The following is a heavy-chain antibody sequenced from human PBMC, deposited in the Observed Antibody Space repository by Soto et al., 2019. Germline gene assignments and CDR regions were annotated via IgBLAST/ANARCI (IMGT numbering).Heavy chain of an antibody. CDR1: GGTFSNHL. CDR3: ARGSLYGSGSYPVDY. J-gene: IGHJ4*01. CDR2: IIPLFGIL. D-gene: IGHD3-10*01. Sequence: QVQLVQSGAEVKKPGSSVNVSCKASGGTFSNHLISWVRQAPGQGLEWMGTIIPLFGILNYAQKLQGRVTISADKTTSTASMELSSLRSDDTAVYYCARGSLYGSGSYPVDYWGQGTLVTVSS. V-gene: IGHV1-69*02.